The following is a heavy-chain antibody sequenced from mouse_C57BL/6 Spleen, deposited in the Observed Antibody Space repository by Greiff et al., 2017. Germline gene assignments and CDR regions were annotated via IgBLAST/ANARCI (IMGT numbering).Heavy chain of an antibody. CDR1: GYTFTSYG. CDR2: IYPRSGNT. D-gene: IGHD1-2*01. V-gene: IGHV1-81*01. J-gene: IGHJ2*01. Sequence: VQLQQSGAELARPGASVKLSCKASGYTFTSYGISWVKQRTGQGLEWIGEIYPRSGNTYYNEKFKGKATLTADKSSSTAYMELRSLTSEDSAVYFCAGWGTTAHFDYWGQGTTLTVSS. CDR3: AGWGTTAHFDY.